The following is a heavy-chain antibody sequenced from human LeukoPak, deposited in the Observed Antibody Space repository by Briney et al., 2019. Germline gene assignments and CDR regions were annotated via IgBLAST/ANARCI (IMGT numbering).Heavy chain of an antibody. Sequence: KAGGSLRLSCAAFGFTFDNYAMHWVRQAPGKGLEWVSSISWNSANIAYADSVKGRFTISRDNAKNSLYLQMISLRPEDMALYYCVKDTSGASQYFQYWGHGTVVTVSS. CDR1: GFTFDNYA. CDR3: VKDTSGASQYFQY. V-gene: IGHV3-9*03. D-gene: IGHD2-15*01. J-gene: IGHJ1*01. CDR2: ISWNSANI.